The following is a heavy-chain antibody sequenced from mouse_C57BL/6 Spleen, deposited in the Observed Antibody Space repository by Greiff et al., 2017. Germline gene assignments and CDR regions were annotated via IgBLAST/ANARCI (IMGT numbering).Heavy chain of an antibody. J-gene: IGHJ4*01. CDR2: IYPGDGDT. CDR3: ARLGHYYAMEY. CDR1: GYAFSSYW. V-gene: IGHV1-80*01. Sequence: QVQLQQSGAELVKPGASVKISCKASGYAFSSYWMNWVKQRPGKGLEWIGQIYPGDGDTNYNGKFKGKATLTADKSSSTAYMQLSSLTSEDSAVYFCARLGHYYAMEYWGQGTSVTVSS.